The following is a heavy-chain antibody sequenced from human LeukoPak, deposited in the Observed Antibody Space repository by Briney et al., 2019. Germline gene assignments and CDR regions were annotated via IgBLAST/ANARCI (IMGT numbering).Heavy chain of an antibody. J-gene: IGHJ4*02. V-gene: IGHV4-59*01. CDR2: IYCSGST. D-gene: IGHD6-19*01. CDR1: GGSISSYY. CDR3: ARDYSSGSADY. Sequence: SETLSLTCTVSGGSISSYYWSWIRQPPGKGLEWIGYIYCSGSTNYNPSLKSRVTISVDTSKNQFSLKLSSVTAADTAVYYCARDYSSGSADYWGQGTLVTVSS.